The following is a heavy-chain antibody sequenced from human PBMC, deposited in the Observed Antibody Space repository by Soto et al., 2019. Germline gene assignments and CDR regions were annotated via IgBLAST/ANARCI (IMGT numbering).Heavy chain of an antibody. CDR2: IYTSGST. Sequence: SETLSLTCTVSGGSISSYYWSWIRQPAGKGLEWIGRIYTSGSTNYDPSLKSRVTMSVDTSKNQFSLKLSSVTAADTAVYYCARDTPYGSGSYYHYYYYYYGMDVWGQGTTVTVSS. D-gene: IGHD3-10*01. CDR1: GGSISSYY. CDR3: ARDTPYGSGSYYHYYYYYYGMDV. J-gene: IGHJ6*02. V-gene: IGHV4-4*07.